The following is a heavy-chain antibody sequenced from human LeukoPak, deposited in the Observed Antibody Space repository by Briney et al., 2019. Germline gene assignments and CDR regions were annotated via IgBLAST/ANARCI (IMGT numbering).Heavy chain of an antibody. CDR1: GVTISSGNYY. J-gene: IGHJ4*02. CDR2: IYTSGST. D-gene: IGHD3-10*01. V-gene: IGHV4-61*02. CDR3: GRVAWEGRFGELFDY. Sequence: SQTLSLTCTVSGVTISSGNYYWSWIRQTAGEGLDWIGRIYTSGSTNYNPSLKSLVTISEDTSKNEFSLKLSSVTAADTAVYYCGRVAWEGRFGELFDYWGQGTLVTVSS.